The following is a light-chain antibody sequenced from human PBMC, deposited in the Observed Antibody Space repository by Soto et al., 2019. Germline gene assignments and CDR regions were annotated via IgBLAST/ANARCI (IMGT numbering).Light chain of an antibody. Sequence: EIVLTQSPDTLALSPGERATLSCRASQSVTSYLAWYQQKPGQPPRLLIYGASSRATGIPDRFSGSGSGTDFTLTISRLEPEDFAVYYCQQYGSSPWTFGQGTKVEIK. V-gene: IGKV3-20*01. J-gene: IGKJ1*01. CDR3: QQYGSSPWT. CDR2: GAS. CDR1: QSVTSY.